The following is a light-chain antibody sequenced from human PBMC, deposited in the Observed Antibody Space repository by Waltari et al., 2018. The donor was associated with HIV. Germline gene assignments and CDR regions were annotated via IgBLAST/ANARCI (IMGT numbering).Light chain of an antibody. Sequence: QSVLTQPPSASAAPGQKVTISCSGSRSNIGNNYVSWYQQLPGTAPQLFIYENNKRPSGIPDRFSGSKSGTSATLGITGLQTGDEADYYCATWDSSLSAVVFGGGTKLAVL. CDR1: RSNIGNNY. V-gene: IGLV1-51*01. J-gene: IGLJ2*01. CDR3: ATWDSSLSAVV. CDR2: ENN.